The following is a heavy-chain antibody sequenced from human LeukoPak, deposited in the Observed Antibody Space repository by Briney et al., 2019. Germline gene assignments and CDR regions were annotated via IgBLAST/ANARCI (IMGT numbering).Heavy chain of an antibody. D-gene: IGHD3-10*01. Sequence: SETLSLTCTVSGGSISSGDYYWSWIRQPPGKGLEWIGYIYYSGSTYYNPSLKSRVTISVDTSKNRFSLKLSSVTAADTAVYYCARGIGEPIWFDPWGQGTLVTVSS. CDR3: ARGIGEPIWFDP. J-gene: IGHJ5*02. CDR2: IYYSGST. V-gene: IGHV4-30-4*01. CDR1: GGSISSGDYY.